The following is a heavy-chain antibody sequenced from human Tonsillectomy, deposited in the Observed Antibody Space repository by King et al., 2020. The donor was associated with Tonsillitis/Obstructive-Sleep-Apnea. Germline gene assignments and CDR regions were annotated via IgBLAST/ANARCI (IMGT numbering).Heavy chain of an antibody. V-gene: IGHV3-11*01. D-gene: IGHD3-3*01. CDR2: ISSSGTTI. CDR3: TRGYRFLEWLSEYYFGY. Sequence: VQLVESGGGLVKPGGSLRLSCAASGFAFSDYYMSWIRQAPGKGLEWVSYISSSGTTIYCADSVKGRFTISRDNAKNSLYLQMSSLRAEDTAVYYCTRGYRFLEWLSEYYFGYWGQGTLVTVSS. J-gene: IGHJ4*02. CDR1: GFAFSDYY.